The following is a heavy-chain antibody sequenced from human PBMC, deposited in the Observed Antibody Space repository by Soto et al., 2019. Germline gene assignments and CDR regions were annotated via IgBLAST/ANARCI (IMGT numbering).Heavy chain of an antibody. CDR2: ISGNGGST. D-gene: IGHD3-22*01. J-gene: IGHJ4*02. Sequence: PGGSLRLSCAASGFTFSSYAMHWVRQAPGKGLEYVSAISGNGGSTYYADSVKGRFTISRDNSKNTLYLQMNSLRAEDTAVYYCAKAPTSYSYDSSGYYWESPFDYWGQGTLVTVSS. V-gene: IGHV3-64*04. CDR3: AKAPTSYSYDSSGYYWESPFDY. CDR1: GFTFSSYA.